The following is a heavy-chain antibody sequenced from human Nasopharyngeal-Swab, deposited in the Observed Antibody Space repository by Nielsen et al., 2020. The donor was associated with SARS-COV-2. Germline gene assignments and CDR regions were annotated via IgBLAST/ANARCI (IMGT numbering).Heavy chain of an antibody. D-gene: IGHD1-7*01. CDR2: ISYSGST. CDR3: VRHEGGTTLDY. V-gene: IGHV4-59*08. Sequence: RPAPGKGLEWIGHISYSGSTHYDPSFRSRVTMSVDTSKNQFSLKLTYVTAADTAVYYCVRHEGGTTLDYWGQGTLVTVSS. J-gene: IGHJ4*02.